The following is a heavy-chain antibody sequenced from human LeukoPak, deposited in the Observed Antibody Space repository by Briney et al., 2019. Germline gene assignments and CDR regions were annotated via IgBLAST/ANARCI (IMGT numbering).Heavy chain of an antibody. CDR1: GFTVSSNY. CDR3: ARAMGDY. Sequence: GGSLRLSCAASGFTVSSNYMSWVRQAPGKGLEWVSVIYSGGSTYYADSVKGRFTVSRDSSKNTLYLQMNSLRAEDAAVYYCARAMGDYWGQGTLVTVSS. V-gene: IGHV3-53*01. D-gene: IGHD3-10*01. CDR2: IYSGGST. J-gene: IGHJ4*02.